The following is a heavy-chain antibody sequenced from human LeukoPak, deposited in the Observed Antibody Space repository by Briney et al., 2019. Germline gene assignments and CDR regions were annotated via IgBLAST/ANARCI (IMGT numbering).Heavy chain of an antibody. D-gene: IGHD3-16*01. J-gene: IGHJ4*02. CDR2: INPNSGGT. CDR1: GYTFTGYY. V-gene: IGHV1-2*02. CDR3: ARANIMITFGGVLPGGY. Sequence: GASVKVSCKASGYTFTGYYMHWVRQAPGQGLGWMGWINPNSGGTNYAQKFQGRVTMTRDTSISTAYMELSRLRSDDTAVYYCARANIMITFGGVLPGGYWGQGTLVTASS.